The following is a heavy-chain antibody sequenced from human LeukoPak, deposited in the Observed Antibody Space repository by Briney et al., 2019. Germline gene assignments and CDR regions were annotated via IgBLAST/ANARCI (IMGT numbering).Heavy chain of an antibody. D-gene: IGHD2-21*02. J-gene: IGHJ4*02. Sequence: ASVKVSCKASGYIFTDYYMHWVRQAPGQGLEWIGRINPNNGGTYYSKKFQGRVTMTRDTSITTAYMELSRLRSDDTAVYYCARAPAYCGGDCYFYWGEGTLVPVSS. CDR2: INPNNGGT. CDR3: ARAPAYCGGDCYFY. V-gene: IGHV1-2*06. CDR1: GYIFTDYY.